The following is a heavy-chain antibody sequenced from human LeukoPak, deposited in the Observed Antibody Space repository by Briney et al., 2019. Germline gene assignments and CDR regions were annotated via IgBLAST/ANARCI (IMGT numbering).Heavy chain of an antibody. CDR3: ARLGMTTALDY. CDR1: EFIFSNYW. J-gene: IGHJ4*02. CDR2: IKQDGSEK. Sequence: GGSLRLPCEGSEFIFSNYWMSWVRQAPGKGLEWVAQIKQDGSEKYYVVSVKGRFTISRDNAKNSLFLQMNSLRAEDTAVYHCARLGMTTALDYWGQGTLVIVSS. V-gene: IGHV3-7*01. D-gene: IGHD4-4*01.